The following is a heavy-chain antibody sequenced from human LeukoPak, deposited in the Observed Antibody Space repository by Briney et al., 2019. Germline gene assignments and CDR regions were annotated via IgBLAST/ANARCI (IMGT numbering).Heavy chain of an antibody. J-gene: IGHJ3*01. CDR1: GVSITGYF. CDR2: ISYTGNS. V-gene: IGHV4-59*01. CDR3: ARDSAYSSDWPDAFDV. Sequence: SETLSLTCSVSGVSITGYFWSRIRQPPGKGLEWIGYISYTGNSNYNPSLNSRVTISLDASNNQFSLRLNSLTPADTAVYYCARDSAYSSDWPDAFDVWGHGTVVTVSS. D-gene: IGHD6-25*01.